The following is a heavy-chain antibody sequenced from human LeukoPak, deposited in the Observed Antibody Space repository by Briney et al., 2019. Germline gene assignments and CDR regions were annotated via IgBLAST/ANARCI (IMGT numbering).Heavy chain of an antibody. CDR1: GFTFSAYW. CDR2: INIEGSST. D-gene: IGHD3-22*01. CDR3: TSKTTDYYDSSGVGGY. V-gene: IGHV3-74*01. J-gene: IGHJ4*02. Sequence: RGGSPRLSCAASGFTFSAYWVHWVRQAPGKGLVWVSRINIEGSSTRYADSVKGRFTISRDNAKNTLYLQMNSLRAEDTAVYYCTSKTTDYYDSSGVGGYWGQGTLVTVSS.